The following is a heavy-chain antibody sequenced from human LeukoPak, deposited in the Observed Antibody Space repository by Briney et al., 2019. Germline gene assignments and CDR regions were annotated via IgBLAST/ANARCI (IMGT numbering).Heavy chain of an antibody. J-gene: IGHJ4*02. V-gene: IGHV3-7*04. CDR3: ARGQYQLL. Sequence: QPGGSLRLSCAASGFTFSSYAMSWVRQAPGKGLEWVAKVNPDGNEKYYVDSVRGRFTVSKDNPKNSVYLQMDSLKAEDTAVYYCARGQYQLLWGKGALIIVSS. D-gene: IGHD2-2*01. CDR2: VNPDGNEK. CDR1: GFTFSSYA.